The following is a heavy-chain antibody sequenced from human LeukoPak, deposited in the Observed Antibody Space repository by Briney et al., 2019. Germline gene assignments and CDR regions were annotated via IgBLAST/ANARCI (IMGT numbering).Heavy chain of an antibody. D-gene: IGHD5-12*01. CDR1: GGSFSGYY. V-gene: IGHV4-34*01. Sequence: PSETLSLTCAVYGGSFSGYYWSWIRQPPGKGLEWIGEINHSGSTSYDPSLKSRVTISVDTSKNQFSLRLSSVTAADTAVFYCASFHSGYGDGFDIWGQGTMVTVSS. J-gene: IGHJ3*02. CDR2: INHSGST. CDR3: ASFHSGYGDGFDI.